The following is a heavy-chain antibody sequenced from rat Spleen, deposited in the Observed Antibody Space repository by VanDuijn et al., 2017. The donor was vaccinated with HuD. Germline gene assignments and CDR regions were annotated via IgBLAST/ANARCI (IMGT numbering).Heavy chain of an antibody. Sequence: QVQLKESGLGLVQPSQTLSLTCTVSGFSLTSYGVSWVRQPPGKGLEWMGGIWGDGTTNYNSALKSRLSIRRDTSKSQVFLKVNSLQTEDTAIYFCTRSDYWGQGVMVTVSS. CDR3: TRSDY. V-gene: IGHV2-13*01. CDR2: IWGDGTT. J-gene: IGHJ2*01. CDR1: GFSLTSYG.